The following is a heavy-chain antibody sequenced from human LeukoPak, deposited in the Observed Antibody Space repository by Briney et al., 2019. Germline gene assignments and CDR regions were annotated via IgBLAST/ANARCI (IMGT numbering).Heavy chain of an antibody. CDR2: IYYSGST. V-gene: IGHV4-39*07. CDR3: ARRYYYDSSGYYSNFDY. J-gene: IGHJ4*02. D-gene: IGHD3-22*01. Sequence: PSETLSLTCNVSGDSISSSSYYWSWIRVPPGKGLEWIGSIYYSGSTYYNPSLKSRVTISVDTSKNQFSLKLSSVTAADTAVYYCARRYYYDSSGYYSNFDYWGQGTLVTVSS. CDR1: GDSISSSSYY.